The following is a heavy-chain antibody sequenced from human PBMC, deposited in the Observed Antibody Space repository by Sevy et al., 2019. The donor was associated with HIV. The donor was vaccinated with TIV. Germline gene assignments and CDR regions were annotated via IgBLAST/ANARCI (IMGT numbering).Heavy chain of an antibody. D-gene: IGHD3-9*01. CDR3: AKGRVRSLDWFEPFDV. V-gene: IGHV3-23*01. J-gene: IGHJ3*01. CDR1: GFTFRNYG. Sequence: GGYLRLSCAASGFTFRNYGMNWVRQAPGKGLEWVSSISDGGGNIYYADSVKGRFSVSRDNSMKTLYLQLNRLRAEDTAVYYCAKGRVRSLDWFEPFDVWGQGTMVSVSS. CDR2: ISDGGGNI.